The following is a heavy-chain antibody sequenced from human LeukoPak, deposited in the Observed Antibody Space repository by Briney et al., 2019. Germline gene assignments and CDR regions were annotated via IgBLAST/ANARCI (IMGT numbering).Heavy chain of an antibody. J-gene: IGHJ4*02. CDR2: IKRDGSGE. D-gene: IGHD1-26*01. CDR1: GFAFSTYW. Sequence: GGSLRLSCAASGFAFSTYWMSWVRQAPGKGLEWVANIKRDGSGEYYVDSVKGRFTISRDNAKNSLYLQMNSLRAEDTAVYYCASLLGDKTIFDYWGQGTLVTVSS. V-gene: IGHV3-7*01. CDR3: ASLLGDKTIFDY.